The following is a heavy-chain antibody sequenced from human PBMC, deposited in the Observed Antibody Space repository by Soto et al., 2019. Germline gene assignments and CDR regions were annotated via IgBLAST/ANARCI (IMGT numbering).Heavy chain of an antibody. CDR2: IWYDGSNK. Sequence: GGSLRLSCAASGFTFSSYGMHWVRQAPGKGLEWVAVIWYDGSNKHYADSVKGRFTISRDNSKNTLYLQMNSLRAEDTAVYYCARDLSPRLNYDILTGVDYWGQGTLVTVSS. V-gene: IGHV3-33*01. CDR3: ARDLSPRLNYDILTGVDY. J-gene: IGHJ4*02. D-gene: IGHD3-9*01. CDR1: GFTFSSYG.